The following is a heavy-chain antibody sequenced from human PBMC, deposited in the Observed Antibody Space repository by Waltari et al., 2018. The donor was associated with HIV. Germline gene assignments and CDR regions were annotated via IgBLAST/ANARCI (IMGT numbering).Heavy chain of an antibody. J-gene: IGHJ3*02. Sequence: QVQLVESGGGVVQPGRSVSLSCAASAFTHGRYVMHWVRQAPGKGLEWVAVISYDGSNKYYADSVKGRFTISRDNSKNMLYLQMNSLRAEDTAVYYCARDQTMTRAFDIWGQGTMVTVSS. V-gene: IGHV3-30*01. D-gene: IGHD3-22*01. CDR3: ARDQTMTRAFDI. CDR2: ISYDGSNK. CDR1: AFTHGRYV.